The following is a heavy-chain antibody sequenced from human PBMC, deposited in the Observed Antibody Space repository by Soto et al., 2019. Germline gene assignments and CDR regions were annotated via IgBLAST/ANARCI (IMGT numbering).Heavy chain of an antibody. CDR1: GFTFNTNA. J-gene: IGHJ4*02. V-gene: IGHV3-23*01. D-gene: IGHD2-2*01. Sequence: GSLRLSCAASGFTFNTNAMAWVRQAPGKGLEWVSGNSGGGGITYYADSVKGRFTISRDNSKNTLYLQMGSLRAEDTAVYYCARFRGGVVALYFFDYWGQGSLVTVSS. CDR3: ARFRGGVVALYFFDY. CDR2: NSGGGGIT.